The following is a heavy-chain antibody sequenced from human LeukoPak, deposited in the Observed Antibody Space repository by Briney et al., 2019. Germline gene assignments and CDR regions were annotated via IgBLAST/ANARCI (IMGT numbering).Heavy chain of an antibody. J-gene: IGHJ4*02. CDR2: ISGDGVST. D-gene: IGHD3-9*01. CDR1: GFIFDDYA. V-gene: IGHV3-43*02. CDR3: ARGHYDVLAASYKWTPDY. Sequence: GGSLRLSCAASGFIFDDYAMHWVRQAPGKGLEWVSLISGDGVSTHYADSVKGRFTISRDNAKNSLSLQLNSLRVEDTAVYYCARGHYDVLAASYKWTPDYWGQGTLVTVSS.